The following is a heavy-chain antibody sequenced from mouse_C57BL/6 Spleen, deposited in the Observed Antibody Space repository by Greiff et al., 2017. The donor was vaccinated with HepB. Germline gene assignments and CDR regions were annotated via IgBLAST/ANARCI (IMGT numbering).Heavy chain of an antibody. CDR1: GYTFTSYW. CDR3: ARSEGDYAMDY. Sequence: QVQLQQPGAELVKPGASVKLSCKASGYTFTSYWMHWVKQRPGRGLEWIGRIEPNSGGTKYNEKFKSKATLTVDKPSSTAYMQLSSLTSEDSAVYYCARSEGDYAMDYWGQEPQSPSPQ. CDR2: IEPNSGGT. V-gene: IGHV1-72*01. J-gene: IGHJ4*01.